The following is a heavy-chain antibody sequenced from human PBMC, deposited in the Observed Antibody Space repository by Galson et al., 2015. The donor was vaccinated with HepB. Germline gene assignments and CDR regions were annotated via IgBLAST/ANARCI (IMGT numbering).Heavy chain of an antibody. CDR1: GDTLNNYA. D-gene: IGHD3-10*01. V-gene: IGHV1-18*03. J-gene: IGHJ4*02. CDR2: ISGYNGNT. CDR3: AKARVFDTIEFDY. Sequence: SVKVSCKAVGDTLNNYAVSWVRQAPGEGLQWMGRISGYNGNTNYAESLQGRVTMTTDTSSTTAYMELSSLRSDDMAVYFCAKARVFDTIEFDYWGQGTLGTVS.